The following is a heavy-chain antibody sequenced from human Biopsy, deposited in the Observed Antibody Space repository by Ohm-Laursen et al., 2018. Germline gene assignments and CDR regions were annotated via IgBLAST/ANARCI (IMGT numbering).Heavy chain of an antibody. Sequence: SSVKVSCKTSGGTLINYAISWVRQAPGQGLEWMGGIIPMFGTANYAQMFQGRVTISADESTSTSYMELSSLTTEDTAIYYCARGPHSGSHSCFDYWGRGTLVTVSS. J-gene: IGHJ4*02. CDR2: IIPMFGTA. CDR1: GGTLINYA. V-gene: IGHV1-69*01. CDR3: ARGPHSGSHSCFDY. D-gene: IGHD1-26*01.